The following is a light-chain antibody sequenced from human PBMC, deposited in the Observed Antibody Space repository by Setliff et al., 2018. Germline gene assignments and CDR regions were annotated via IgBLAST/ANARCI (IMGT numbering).Light chain of an antibody. CDR2: DVS. CDR3: SSYTSSSTYV. Sequence: VLTQPASVSGSPGQSITISCTGTSSDVGGYNYVSWYQQHPGKAPKLMIYDVSKRPSGVSNRFSGSKSGNTASLTISGLQAEDEADYYCSSYTSSSTYVFGTGTKVTVL. V-gene: IGLV2-14*01. CDR1: SSDVGGYNY. J-gene: IGLJ1*01.